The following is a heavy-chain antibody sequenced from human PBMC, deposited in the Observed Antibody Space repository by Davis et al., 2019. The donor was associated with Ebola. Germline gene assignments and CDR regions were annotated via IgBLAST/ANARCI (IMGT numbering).Heavy chain of an antibody. J-gene: IGHJ6*04. V-gene: IGHV3-11*01. D-gene: IGHD3-10*01. Sequence: GESLKISCAASGFTFNYYHMSWIRQAPGKGLEWVSYISSSGRIIYYADSVKGRFTISRDNAKNSLYLQMSSLRAEDTAVYYCVREGLWYGELQTSYYYGMDVWGKGTTVTVSS. CDR3: VREGLWYGELQTSYYYGMDV. CDR2: ISSSGRII. CDR1: GFTFNYYH.